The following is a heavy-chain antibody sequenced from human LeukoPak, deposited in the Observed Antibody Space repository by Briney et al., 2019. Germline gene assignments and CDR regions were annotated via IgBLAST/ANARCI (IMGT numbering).Heavy chain of an antibody. J-gene: IGHJ4*02. V-gene: IGHV1-18*01. CDR3: ARDGEHRQQLASDY. CDR2: ISAYNGNT. CDR1: GYTFTSYG. Sequence: RASVKVSCKASGYTFTSYGISWVRQAPGQGLEWMGWISAYNGNTNYAQKLQGRVTMTTDTSTSTAYMELSSLRSEDTAVYYCARDGEHRQQLASDYWGQGTLVTVSS. D-gene: IGHD6-13*01.